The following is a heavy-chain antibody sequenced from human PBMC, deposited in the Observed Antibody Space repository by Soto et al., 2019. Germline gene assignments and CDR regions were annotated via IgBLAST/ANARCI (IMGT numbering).Heavy chain of an antibody. CDR2: ISPYNDAT. CDR3: ARGNTIFGVVIINYYYGMDV. CDR1: GHTLWNFG. V-gene: IGHV1-18*01. Sequence: ASVKVSCKTSGHTLWNFGISWVRQAPGQGLEWMGWISPYNDATNYARKFQGRVTMTTDTSTSTAYVELRSLRSDDTAVYYCARGNTIFGVVIINYYYGMDVWGHGTTVTVSS. J-gene: IGHJ6*02. D-gene: IGHD3-3*01.